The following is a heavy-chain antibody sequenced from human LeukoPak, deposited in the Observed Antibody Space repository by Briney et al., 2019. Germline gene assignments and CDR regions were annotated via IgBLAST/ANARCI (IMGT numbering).Heavy chain of an antibody. CDR2: MNPNSGNT. CDR3: ARAAQDYYDSSGYRYYFDY. Sequence: ASVKVSCKASGYTFTSYDVNWVRQATGQGLEWMGWMNPNSGNTGYAQKFQGGVTMTRDTSISTAYMELSRLRSDDTAVYYCARAAQDYYDSSGYRYYFDYWGQGTLVTVSS. CDR1: GYTFTSYD. J-gene: IGHJ4*02. V-gene: IGHV1-8*01. D-gene: IGHD3-22*01.